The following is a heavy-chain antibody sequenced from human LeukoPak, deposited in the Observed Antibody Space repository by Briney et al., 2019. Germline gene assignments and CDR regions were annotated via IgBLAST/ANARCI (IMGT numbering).Heavy chain of an antibody. CDR2: IWYDGSNK. J-gene: IGHJ4*02. CDR1: GFTFSSYG. Sequence: GGSLRLSCAASGFTFSSYGMHWVRQAPGKGLEWVAVIWYDGSNKYYADSVKGRFTISRDNSKNTLYLQMNSLRAEDTAVYYCAKLSISSGWYAVYWGQGTLVTVSS. CDR3: AKLSISSGWYAVY. D-gene: IGHD6-19*01. V-gene: IGHV3-33*06.